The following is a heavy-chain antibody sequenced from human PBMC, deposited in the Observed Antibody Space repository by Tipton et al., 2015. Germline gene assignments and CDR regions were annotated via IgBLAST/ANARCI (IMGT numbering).Heavy chain of an antibody. CDR3: ARDLEHGMDV. D-gene: IGHD5-24*01. Sequence: TLSLTCAVSAYSISSDYYWGWIRQPPGKGLEWIGYISYTDNVHYNPSLESRVPISVDTSENQFSLKLSSVTAADTAVYYCARDLEHGMDVWGQGTLVTVSS. J-gene: IGHJ6*02. CDR1: AYSISSDYY. CDR2: ISYTDNV. V-gene: IGHV4-38-2*02.